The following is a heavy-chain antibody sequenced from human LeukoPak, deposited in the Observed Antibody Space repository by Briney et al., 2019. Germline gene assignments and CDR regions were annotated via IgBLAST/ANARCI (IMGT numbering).Heavy chain of an antibody. J-gene: IGHJ3*02. CDR1: GFTFSRHS. Sequence: PGGSLRLSCAGSGFTFSRHSMNWVRQAPGKGLEWVSYISSSSSSIYYADSVKGRFTISRDNAKNSMYLRRNSLRADDTAIYYCATETEYSNYDAFDIWGQGTMVTVSS. V-gene: IGHV3-48*01. CDR3: ATETEYSNYDAFDI. CDR2: ISSSSSSI. D-gene: IGHD4-11*01.